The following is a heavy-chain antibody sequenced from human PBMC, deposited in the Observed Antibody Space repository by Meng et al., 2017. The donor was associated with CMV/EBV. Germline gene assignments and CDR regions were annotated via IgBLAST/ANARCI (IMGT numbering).Heavy chain of an antibody. D-gene: IGHD2-2*01. Sequence: ASVKVSCKASGYTLSHYWMHWVRQAPGQGLEWVGIINPSGGSTTYAQKFQGRVVLTRDTSTSTVYMDLSSLSSEDRAVYYCARSGSTTSQQPGYFDLWGRGTLVTVSS. J-gene: IGHJ2*01. CDR2: INPSGGST. CDR3: ARSGSTTSQQPGYFDL. V-gene: IGHV1-46*01. CDR1: GYTLSHYW.